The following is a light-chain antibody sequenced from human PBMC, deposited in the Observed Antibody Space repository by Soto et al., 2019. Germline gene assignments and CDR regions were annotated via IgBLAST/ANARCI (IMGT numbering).Light chain of an antibody. Sequence: QSVLTQPASVSGSPGQSITFSCTGTSSDVGSYDYVSWHQQHPGKAPKLIIYDVNKRPSGVPSRFSGSKSGNTASLIISGLQTEVEADYYCCEYSTRGTHVFGTGTQLTVL. J-gene: IGLJ1*01. CDR2: DVN. CDR1: SSDVGSYDY. CDR3: CEYSTRGTHV. V-gene: IGLV2-14*03.